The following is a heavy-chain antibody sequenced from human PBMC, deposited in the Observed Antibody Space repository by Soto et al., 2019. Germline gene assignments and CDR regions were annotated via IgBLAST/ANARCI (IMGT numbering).Heavy chain of an antibody. Sequence: QVQLVQSGTEVKRPGASVKVSCKTSGYMFTSYGITWVRQAPGQGLEWMGWINGYSGHTDYTQKFQGRVTMTTDTSTSTAYMELRSLGSYDTAVYYCARGLGCAEYGDYCYFDLWGQGTLLTVSS. CDR1: GYMFTSYG. J-gene: IGHJ4*02. D-gene: IGHD4-17*01. CDR2: INGYSGHT. CDR3: ARGLGCAEYGDYCYFDL. V-gene: IGHV1-18*01.